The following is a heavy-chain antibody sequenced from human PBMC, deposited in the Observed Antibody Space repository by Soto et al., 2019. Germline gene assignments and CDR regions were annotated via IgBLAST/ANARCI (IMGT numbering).Heavy chain of an antibody. CDR2: MNPKSGNT. D-gene: IGHD3-10*02. CDR3: ASFLPVLSSIGY. J-gene: IGHJ4*02. CDR1: GYTFTNYD. V-gene: IGHV1-8*03. Sequence: ASVKVSCKASGYTFTNYDITWVRQATGQGLEWMGWMNPKSGNTNYAQKFQGRVTITRDTAASTVYMELSSLRSEDTAVYYCASFLPVLSSIGYRGQGTLVTVSS.